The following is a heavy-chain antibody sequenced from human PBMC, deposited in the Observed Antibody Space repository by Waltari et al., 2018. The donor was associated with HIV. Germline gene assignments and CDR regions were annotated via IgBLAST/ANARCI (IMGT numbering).Heavy chain of an antibody. CDR3: ARMGLMMYAIGAFDI. D-gene: IGHD2-8*01. CDR2: IKQYGREK. V-gene: IGHV3-7*01. J-gene: IGHJ3*02. CDR1: GFTFSLYW. Sequence: EVQLVESGGGLVQPGGSLRLSCAASGFTFSLYWMSWVRQAPGEGLEGGANIKQYGREKHYVDFVKGRFTISRDNAKKSLYLQMNSLRAEDTAVYYCARMGLMMYAIGAFDIWGQGTMVTVSS.